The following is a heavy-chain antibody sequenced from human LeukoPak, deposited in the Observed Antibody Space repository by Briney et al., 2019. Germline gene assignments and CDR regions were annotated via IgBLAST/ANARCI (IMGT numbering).Heavy chain of an antibody. CDR3: ARGLTVTTPIDAFDI. V-gene: IGHV1-2*02. CDR2: INPNSGGT. Sequence: ASVKVSCKASGYTFTGYCMHWVRQAPGQGLEWMGWINPNSGGTNYAQKCQGRVTMTRDTSISTAYMELSRLRSDDTALYYCARGLTVTTPIDAFDIWGQGTMVTVSS. D-gene: IGHD4-11*01. CDR1: GYTFTGYC. J-gene: IGHJ3*02.